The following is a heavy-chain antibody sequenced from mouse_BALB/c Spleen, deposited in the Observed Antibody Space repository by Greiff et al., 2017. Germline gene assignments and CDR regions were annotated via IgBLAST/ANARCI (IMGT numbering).Heavy chain of an antibody. CDR3: ARKGGDGYYFDY. CDR1: GFSLTSYG. Sequence: VKLMESGPGLVQPSQSLSITCTVSGFSLTSYGVHWVRQSPGKGLEWLGVIWSGGSTDYNAAFISRLSISKDNSKSQVFFKMNSLQANDTAIYYCARKGGDGYYFDYWGQGTTLTVSS. D-gene: IGHD2-3*01. CDR2: IWSGGST. V-gene: IGHV2-2*02. J-gene: IGHJ2*01.